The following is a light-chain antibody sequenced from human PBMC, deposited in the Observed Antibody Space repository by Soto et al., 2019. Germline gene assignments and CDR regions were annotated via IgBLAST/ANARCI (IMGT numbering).Light chain of an antibody. CDR1: QSISIY. CDR3: QQSLSTPLT. V-gene: IGKV1-39*01. J-gene: IGKJ4*01. Sequence: DIQMTQSPSSLSASVGDRVTITCRASQSISIYLNWYQQKPGKAPKLLIYAASSLQSGVPSTFGGSGSGTDFTLTISSLQREGLATYYCQQSLSTPLTFGGGTKVEIK. CDR2: AAS.